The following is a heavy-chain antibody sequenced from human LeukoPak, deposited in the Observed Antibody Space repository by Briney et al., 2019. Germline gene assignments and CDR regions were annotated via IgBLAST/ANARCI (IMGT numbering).Heavy chain of an antibody. V-gene: IGHV3-23*01. CDR2: ISGSGGST. J-gene: IGHJ5*02. CDR1: GFTFSSYA. D-gene: IGHD5-12*01. CDR3: AKDSAVATARTSRRTTRIVNWFDP. Sequence: PGGSLRLPCAASGFTFSSYAMSWVRQAPGKGLEWVSAISGSGGSTYYADSVKGRFTISRDNSKNTLYLQMNSLRAEDTAVYYCAKDSAVATARTSRRTTRIVNWFDPWGQGTLVTVSS.